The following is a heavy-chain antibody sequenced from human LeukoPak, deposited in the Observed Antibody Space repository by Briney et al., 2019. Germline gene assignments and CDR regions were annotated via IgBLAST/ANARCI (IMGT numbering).Heavy chain of an antibody. D-gene: IGHD3-3*01. CDR2: LNGDGTNI. CDR1: GFTFSNYW. J-gene: IGHJ6*02. Sequence: GGSLRLSCVASGFTFSNYWMQWVRQVPGKGLVWVSRLNGDGTNIIYADSVKGRFTISRDNAENTLYLQMNSLRAEDTALYYCARSQSGVFDVWGQGTTVTVSS. V-gene: IGHV3-74*01. CDR3: ARSQSGVFDV.